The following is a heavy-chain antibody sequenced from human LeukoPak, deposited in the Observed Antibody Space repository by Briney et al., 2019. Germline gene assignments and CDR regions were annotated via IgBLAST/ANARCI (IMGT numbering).Heavy chain of an antibody. J-gene: IGHJ4*02. CDR3: ASPRGRDGYNYGFFDY. Sequence: ASVKVSCKASGYTFTGYYMHWVRQAPGQGLEWMGRINPNSGGTNYAQKFQDRVTMTRDTSISTAYMELSRLRSDDTAVYYCASPRGRDGYNYGFFDYWGQGTLVTVSS. D-gene: IGHD5-24*01. CDR1: GYTFTGYY. V-gene: IGHV1-2*06. CDR2: INPNSGGT.